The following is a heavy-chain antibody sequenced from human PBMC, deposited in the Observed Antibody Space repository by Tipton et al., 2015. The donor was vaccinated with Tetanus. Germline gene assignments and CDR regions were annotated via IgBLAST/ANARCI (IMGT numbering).Heavy chain of an antibody. V-gene: IGHV3-11*01. J-gene: IGHJ4*02. D-gene: IGHD3-3*01. CDR3: ARDNYDSKDFSDY. CDR1: GFSLSDYW. Sequence: GSLRLSCAASGFSLSDYWTSWIRQTPGKGLEWVAYISASGHPIFYTDSVKGRFTISTDNTKNHLYLQMNSLRVEDTGLYFCARDNYDSKDFSDYWGQGTLITVSS. CDR2: ISASGHPI.